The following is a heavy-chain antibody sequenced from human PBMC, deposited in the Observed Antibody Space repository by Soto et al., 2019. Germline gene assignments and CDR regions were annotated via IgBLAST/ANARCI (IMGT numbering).Heavy chain of an antibody. CDR2: IIPIFGTA. CDR1: GGTFSSYA. D-gene: IGHD6-13*01. CDR3: ARVLGLGGTSVFQTQRYSSSWSGGYYYGMDV. J-gene: IGHJ6*02. Sequence: ASVKVSCKASGGTFSSYAISWVRQAPGQGLEWMGGIIPIFGTANYAQKFQGRVTITADESTSTAYMELSSLRSEDTAVYYCARVLGLGGTSVFQTQRYSSSWSGGYYYGMDVWGQGTTVTVSS. V-gene: IGHV1-69*13.